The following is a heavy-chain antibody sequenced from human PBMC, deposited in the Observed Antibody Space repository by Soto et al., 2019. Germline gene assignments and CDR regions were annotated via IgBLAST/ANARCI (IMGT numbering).Heavy chain of an antibody. J-gene: IGHJ6*02. V-gene: IGHV4-39*01. D-gene: IGHD1-26*01. CDR3: TRRSFGARGGTTMDV. CDR2: IYSSGST. CDR1: GGSIGGSNYF. Sequence: SETLSLTCTVSGGSIGGSNYFWGWIRQSPGTGLEWLGTIYSSGSTYYNPSLKSRITMSLDTSKNQFSLNLGSVTAADTAVYYCTRRSFGARGGTTMDVWGPRTTVTVSS.